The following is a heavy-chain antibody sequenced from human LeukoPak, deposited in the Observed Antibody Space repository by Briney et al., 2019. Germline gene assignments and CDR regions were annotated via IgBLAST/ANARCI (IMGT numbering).Heavy chain of an antibody. CDR3: ANSGGRKNWFDP. V-gene: IGHV1-46*01. CDR2: INPSGGST. J-gene: IGHJ5*02. CDR1: GYTFTSYY. Sequence: ASVKVSCKASGYTFTSYYMHWVRQAPGQGLEWMGIINPSGGSTSYAQKFQGRVTMTRDTSTSTVYMELSSLRSEDTAVYYCANSGGRKNWFDPWGQGTLVTVSS. D-gene: IGHD6-19*01.